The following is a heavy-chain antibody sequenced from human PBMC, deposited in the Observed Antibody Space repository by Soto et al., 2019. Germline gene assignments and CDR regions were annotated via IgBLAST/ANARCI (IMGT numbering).Heavy chain of an antibody. CDR1: GYSISRGYY. J-gene: IGHJ6*03. Sequence: SETLSLPCAVSGYSISRGYYWGWIRQPPGKGLEWIGSIYHSGSTYYNPSLKSRVTISVDTSKNQFSLKLSTVTGADTAVYYCARDRKSTEGSYAIDWYNDMGVWGRGPTIT. V-gene: IGHV4-38-2*02. D-gene: IGHD1-26*01. CDR3: ARDRKSTEGSYAIDWYNDMGV. CDR2: IYHSGST.